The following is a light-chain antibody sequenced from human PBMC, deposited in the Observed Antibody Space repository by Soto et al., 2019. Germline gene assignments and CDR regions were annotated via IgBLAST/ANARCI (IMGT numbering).Light chain of an antibody. Sequence: DIQMTQSPSTRSASVGDRVTITCRASQSISSCLAWYQQKPGKAPKLLIYKASSLESGVPSRFSGSGSGSEFTLTISSLQPEDFATYYCQQYNSYKWTFGQGTKVDIK. J-gene: IGKJ1*01. CDR2: KAS. V-gene: IGKV1-5*03. CDR3: QQYNSYKWT. CDR1: QSISSC.